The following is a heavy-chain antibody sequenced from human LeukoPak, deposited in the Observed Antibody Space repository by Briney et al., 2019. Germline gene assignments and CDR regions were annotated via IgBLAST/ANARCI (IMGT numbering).Heavy chain of an antibody. Sequence: GGSLRLSCAASGFTFSTYAMHWVRQAPGKGLEWLAVISYDGSNKYYADSVKGRFTISRDNSKNTLYLQMNSLRAEDTALYYCARVDSAGGYWGQGALVTVSS. CDR1: GFTFSTYA. CDR3: ARVDSAGGY. CDR2: ISYDGSNK. J-gene: IGHJ4*02. V-gene: IGHV3-30-3*01. D-gene: IGHD5-18*01.